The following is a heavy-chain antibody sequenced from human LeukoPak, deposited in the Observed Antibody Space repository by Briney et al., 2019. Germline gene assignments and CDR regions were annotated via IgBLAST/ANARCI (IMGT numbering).Heavy chain of an antibody. CDR1: GGSISSYY. CDR2: IYTSGST. J-gene: IGHJ4*02. CDR3: ARTYYYDSSGYSANRYFDY. V-gene: IGHV4-4*07. Sequence: SETLSLTCTVSGGSISSYYWSWIRQPAGKGLEWIGRIYTSGSTNYNPSLKSRVTMSVDTSKNQFSLKLSSVTAADTAVYYCARTYYYDSSGYSANRYFDYWGQGTLVTVSS. D-gene: IGHD3-22*01.